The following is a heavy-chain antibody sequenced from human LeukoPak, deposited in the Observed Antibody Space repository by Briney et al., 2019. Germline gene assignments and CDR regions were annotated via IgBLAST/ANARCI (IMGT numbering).Heavy chain of an antibody. CDR3: AREGRARSPHLGHYSGTYYYYYMDV. CDR2: IYYSGNT. D-gene: IGHD1-26*01. Sequence: SETLSLTCAVSGYAMSSSNWWGWIRQPPGKELEWIGYIYYSGNTDYSPSLKSRVTISVDTSKKQFSLKLSSVTAADTAVYYCAREGRARSPHLGHYSGTYYYYYMDVWGKGTTVTISS. CDR1: GYAMSSSNW. V-gene: IGHV4-28*03. J-gene: IGHJ6*03.